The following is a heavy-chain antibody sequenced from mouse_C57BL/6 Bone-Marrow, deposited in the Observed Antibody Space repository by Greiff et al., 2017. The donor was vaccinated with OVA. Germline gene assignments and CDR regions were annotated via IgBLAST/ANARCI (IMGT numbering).Heavy chain of an antibody. J-gene: IGHJ3*01. CDR2: IYPGGGYT. Sequence: VQLQESGAELVRPGTSVKMSCKASGYTFTNYWIGWAKQRPGHGLEWIGDIYPGGGYTNYNEKFKGKATLTADKSSSTAYMQFSSLTSEDSAIYYCARDHDYGRFAYWGQGTLVTVSA. CDR3: ARDHDYGRFAY. V-gene: IGHV1-63*01. CDR1: GYTFTNYW. D-gene: IGHD2-4*01.